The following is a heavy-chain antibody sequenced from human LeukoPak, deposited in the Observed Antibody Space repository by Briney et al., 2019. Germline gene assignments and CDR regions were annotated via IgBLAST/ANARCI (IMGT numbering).Heavy chain of an antibody. CDR3: ARVGYYYDTTGYFPLDY. CDR2: ISSTSSYI. D-gene: IGHD3-22*01. Sequence: PGGSLRLSCAASGFTFSHYNMNWVRQAPGKGLEWVSSISSTSSYIYFADSVRGRFTISRDNAKNSVYLQMNSLRAEDTAVYYCARVGYYYDTTGYFPLDYWGQGVLVTVSS. J-gene: IGHJ4*02. CDR1: GFTFSHYN. V-gene: IGHV3-21*01.